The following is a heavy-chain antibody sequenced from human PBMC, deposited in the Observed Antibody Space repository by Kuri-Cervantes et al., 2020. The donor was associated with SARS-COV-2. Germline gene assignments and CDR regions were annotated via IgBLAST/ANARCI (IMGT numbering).Heavy chain of an antibody. CDR2: IFPGDSDV. Sequence: GGSLRLSCQASGYRFTSFWIGWVRQMPGKGLEWTGIIFPGDSDVRYSPSFEGQVTISADRSSNTAYLQWSSLKASDNAIYYCAGHIRLLDPFDLWGQGTLVTVSS. J-gene: IGHJ4*02. V-gene: IGHV5-51*01. CDR1: GYRFTSFW. D-gene: IGHD2-15*01. CDR3: AGHIRLLDPFDL.